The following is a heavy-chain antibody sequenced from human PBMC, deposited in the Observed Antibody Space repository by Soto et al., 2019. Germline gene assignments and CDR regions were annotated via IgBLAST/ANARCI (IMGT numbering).Heavy chain of an antibody. J-gene: IGHJ6*02. V-gene: IGHV3-30*18. CDR3: VKDGSSGWPYYYGMDV. Sequence: QVQLVESGGGVVQPGRSLRLSCAASGFTFSSYGMHWVRQAPGKGLEWVAVISYDGSNKYYADSVKGRSTISRDNSKNTLYLQMSSLRAEDTAVYYCVKDGSSGWPYYYGMDVWGQGTTVTVSS. CDR2: ISYDGSNK. D-gene: IGHD6-19*01. CDR1: GFTFSSYG.